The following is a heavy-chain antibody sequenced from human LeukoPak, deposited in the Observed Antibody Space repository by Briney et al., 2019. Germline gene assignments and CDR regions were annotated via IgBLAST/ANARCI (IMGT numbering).Heavy chain of an antibody. Sequence: SQTLSLTCTVSGGSISSGSYFWSWIRQPAGKGLEWIGRIYTSGSTNYNPSLKSRVTISIDTSKNQFSLKLSSVTAADTAVYYCARTVWYYDTLTGLGYFAPFDYWGQGTLVTVSS. CDR2: IYTSGST. CDR3: ARTVWYYDTLTGLGYFAPFDY. CDR1: GGSISSGSYF. J-gene: IGHJ4*02. V-gene: IGHV4-61*02. D-gene: IGHD3-9*01.